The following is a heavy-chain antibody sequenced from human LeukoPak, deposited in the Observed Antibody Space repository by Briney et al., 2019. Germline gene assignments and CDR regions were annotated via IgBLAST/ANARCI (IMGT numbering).Heavy chain of an antibody. D-gene: IGHD1-26*01. CDR2: ISGYNGKT. Sequence: GASVKVSCKASGYTFNTYGITWVRQAPGQGLEWMGWISGYNGKTKYAQKLQGRVTMTTDTSTSTAYMELRSLRSDDTAVYYCARDHGGSYYHMAPDYWGQGTLVTVSS. V-gene: IGHV1-18*01. CDR3: ARDHGGSYYHMAPDY. CDR1: GYTFNTYG. J-gene: IGHJ4*02.